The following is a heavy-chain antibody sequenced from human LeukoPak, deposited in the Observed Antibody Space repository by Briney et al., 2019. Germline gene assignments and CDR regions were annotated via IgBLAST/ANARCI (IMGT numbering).Heavy chain of an antibody. CDR3: ARTYCSGGSCYSGDAFDI. Sequence: GGSLRLSCAASGFTFTGYAMTWARQAPGKGLEWVSAISGSGDSTYYADSVKGRFTISRDNAKNSLYLQMNSLRAEDTAVYYCARTYCSGGSCYSGDAFDIWGQGTMVTVSS. CDR1: GFTFTGYA. V-gene: IGHV3-23*01. D-gene: IGHD2-15*01. CDR2: ISGSGDST. J-gene: IGHJ3*02.